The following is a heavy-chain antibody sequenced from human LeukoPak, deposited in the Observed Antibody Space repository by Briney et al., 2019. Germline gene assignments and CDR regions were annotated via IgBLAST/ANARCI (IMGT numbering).Heavy chain of an antibody. J-gene: IGHJ4*02. CDR3: AKEVGGYYHGSVPFDY. V-gene: IGHV3-30*02. D-gene: IGHD3-10*01. CDR2: IRYDGSNK. Sequence: PGGSLRLSCAASGFTFSSYGMHWVRQAPGKGLEWVAFIRYDGSNKYYADSVKGRFTISRDNSKNTLYLQMNSLRAEDTAVYYCAKEVGGYYHGSVPFDYWGQGTLVTVSS. CDR1: GFTFSSYG.